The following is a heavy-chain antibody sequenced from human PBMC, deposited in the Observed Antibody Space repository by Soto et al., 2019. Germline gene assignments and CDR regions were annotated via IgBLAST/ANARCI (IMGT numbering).Heavy chain of an antibody. J-gene: IGHJ4*02. D-gene: IGHD2-8*02. V-gene: IGHV1-69*06. CDR3: ARWGGLSCSGAVCFKKPFDY. Sequence: QVQLVQSGAXXKRPESSMKVSCKPSGGTFNNYAINWVRQAPGQGLEWMGXIIPISGTTKYAQKFQGRVTITADKSTSTVYMDLSSLRSEDTAVYYCARWGGLSCSGAVCFKKPFDYWGQGTLVTVSS. CDR2: IIPISGTT. CDR1: GGTFNNYA.